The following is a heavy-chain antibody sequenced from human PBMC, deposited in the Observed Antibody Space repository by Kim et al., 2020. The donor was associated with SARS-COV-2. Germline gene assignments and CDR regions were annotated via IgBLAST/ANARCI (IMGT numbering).Heavy chain of an antibody. D-gene: IGHD5-18*01. V-gene: IGHV7-4-1*02. Sequence: RGWINTNPGNPTYAQGFTGRFVFSLDTSVSTAYLQISSLKAEDTAVYYCARDGEGYSYGAYYYYYMDVWGKGTTVTVSS. CDR2: INTNPGNP. CDR3: ARDGEGYSYGAYYYYYMDV. J-gene: IGHJ6*03.